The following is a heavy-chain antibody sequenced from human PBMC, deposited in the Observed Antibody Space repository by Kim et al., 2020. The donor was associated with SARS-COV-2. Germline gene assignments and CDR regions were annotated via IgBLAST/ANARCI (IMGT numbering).Heavy chain of an antibody. V-gene: IGHV4-34*01. CDR1: GGSFSGYY. J-gene: IGHJ4*02. CDR3: ARGRIREYYYGSGSYSNNYFDY. Sequence: SETLSLTCAVYGGSFSGYYWSWIRQPPGKGLEWIGGINHSGSTNYNPSLKSRVTISVDTSKNQFSLKLSSVTAADTAVYYCARGRIREYYYGSGSYSNNYFDYWGQGTLVTVSS. D-gene: IGHD3-10*01. CDR2: INHSGST.